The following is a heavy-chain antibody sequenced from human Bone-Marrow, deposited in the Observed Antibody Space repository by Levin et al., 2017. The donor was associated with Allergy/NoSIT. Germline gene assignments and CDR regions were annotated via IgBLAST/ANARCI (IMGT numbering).Heavy chain of an antibody. CDR1: GFTFNSYE. J-gene: IGHJ6*02. CDR3: ARHKYDNSGYSYYYYYYGMDV. CDR2: ISSSGRTT. Sequence: GGSLRLSCTGSGFTFNSYEMNWVRQAPGKGLEWLSFISSSGRTTYYADSLKGRFTVSRDNPKSSMYLQMSNLRAEDTAIYYCARHKYDNSGYSYYYYYYGMDVWGQGTTVTVSS. V-gene: IGHV3-48*03. D-gene: IGHD3-22*01.